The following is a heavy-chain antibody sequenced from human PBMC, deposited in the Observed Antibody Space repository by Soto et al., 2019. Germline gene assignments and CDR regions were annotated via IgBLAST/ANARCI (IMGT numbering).Heavy chain of an antibody. Sequence: EVQLVESGGGLVQPGGSLRLPCATSGFILSDCAMNWVRQAPGKGLEWVSYISSSSSVIDYADSVKGRFTVSRDNARNSLYLQMNSLRAEDTAVYYCARDLSWGSNWYYYMDVWGKGTTVTVSS. CDR1: GFILSDCA. V-gene: IGHV3-48*01. D-gene: IGHD7-27*01. CDR2: ISSSSSVI. CDR3: ARDLSWGSNWYYYMDV. J-gene: IGHJ6*03.